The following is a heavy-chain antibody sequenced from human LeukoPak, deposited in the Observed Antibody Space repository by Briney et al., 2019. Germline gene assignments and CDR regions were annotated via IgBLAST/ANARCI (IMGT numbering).Heavy chain of an antibody. J-gene: IGHJ3*02. CDR1: GFTVSSNY. Sequence: GGSLRLSCAASGFTVSSNYMSWVRQAPGKGLEWVSVICSGGSTYYADSVKGRFTISRDNSKNTLYLQMNSLRAEDTAVYYCARAEWRANAFDIWGQGTMVTVSS. CDR3: ARAEWRANAFDI. V-gene: IGHV3-53*01. D-gene: IGHD3-3*01. CDR2: ICSGGST.